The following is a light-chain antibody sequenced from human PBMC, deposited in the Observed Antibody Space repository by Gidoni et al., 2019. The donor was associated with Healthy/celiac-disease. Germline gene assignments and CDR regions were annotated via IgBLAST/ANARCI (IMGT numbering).Light chain of an antibody. J-gene: IGKJ2*01. CDR1: QGISSY. Sequence: TITCRASQGISSYLAWYQQKPGKAPKLLIYAASTLQSGVPSRFSGSGSGTDFTLTISCLQSEDFATYYCQQYYSYPYTFXQXTKLEIK. CDR2: AAS. V-gene: IGKV1-8*01. CDR3: QQYYSYPYT.